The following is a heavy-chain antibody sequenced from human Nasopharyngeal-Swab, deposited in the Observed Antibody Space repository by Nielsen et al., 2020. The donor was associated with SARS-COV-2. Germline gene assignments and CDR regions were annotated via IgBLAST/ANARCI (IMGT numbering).Heavy chain of an antibody. CDR3: ASSPYYYYGMDV. Sequence: GGSLRLSCAASGFTFSSYGMHWVRQAPGKGLEWVAVIWYDGSNKYYADSVKGRFTISRDNSKNTLYLQMNSLRAEDTAVYYCASSPYYYYGMDVWGQGTTVTVSS. V-gene: IGHV3-33*01. CDR1: GFTFSSYG. CDR2: IWYDGSNK. J-gene: IGHJ6*02.